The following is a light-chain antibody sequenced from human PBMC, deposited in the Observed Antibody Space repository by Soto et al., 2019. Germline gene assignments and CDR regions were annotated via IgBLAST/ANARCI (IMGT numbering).Light chain of an antibody. V-gene: IGLV2-14*03. J-gene: IGLJ1*01. CDR2: DVS. CDR1: SSDVGGYNF. CDR3: NSYTSTSTSYV. Sequence: QSVLTQPASVSGSPVQSITISCTGTSSDVGGYNFVSWYQQHPGKAPKLLIYDVSDRPSGVSIRFSGSKSGNTASLTISGLQAEDEADYYCNSYTSTSTSYVFGSGTKVTVL.